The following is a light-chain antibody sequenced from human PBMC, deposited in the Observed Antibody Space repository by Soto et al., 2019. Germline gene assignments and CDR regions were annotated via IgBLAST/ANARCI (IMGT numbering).Light chain of an antibody. Sequence: SVLTQSPGTLSLSPGERATLSCRASQSVSSSDLAWYQQRPGQAPRLLIYGASSRATGIPDRFSGSGSGTDFTLTISRLEPEDFAVYFCQQYGSSPQTFGQGTKV. CDR3: QQYGSSPQT. J-gene: IGKJ1*01. CDR1: QSVSSSD. CDR2: GAS. V-gene: IGKV3-20*01.